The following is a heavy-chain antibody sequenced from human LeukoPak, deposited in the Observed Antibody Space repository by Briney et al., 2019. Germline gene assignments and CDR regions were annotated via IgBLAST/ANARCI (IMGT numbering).Heavy chain of an antibody. CDR3: ATLGESDFDY. D-gene: IGHD3-16*01. V-gene: IGHV4-34*01. J-gene: IGHJ4*02. Sequence: SETLSLTCAVYGGSFSGYYWSWIRQPPGKGLEWIGEINHSGSINYNPSLKSRVTISVDTSKNQFSLKLSSVTAADTAVYYCATLGESDFDYWGQGTLVTVSS. CDR1: GGSFSGYY. CDR2: INHSGSI.